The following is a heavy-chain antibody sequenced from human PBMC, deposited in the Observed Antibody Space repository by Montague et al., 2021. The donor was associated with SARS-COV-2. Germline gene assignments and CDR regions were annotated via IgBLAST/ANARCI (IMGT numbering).Heavy chain of an antibody. D-gene: IGHD6-19*01. CDR1: GGSFSGYY. CDR2: INHSGSA. Sequence: SETLSLTCAVYGGSFSGYYWNWIRQPPGKGLEWIGEINHSGSAKYNPSLKRRVTISVDTSKNQFSLKLSSVTAADTAVYYCARRVGQWLPRYQYYFDYWGQGTLVTVSS. J-gene: IGHJ4*02. CDR3: ARRVGQWLPRYQYYFDY. V-gene: IGHV4-34*01.